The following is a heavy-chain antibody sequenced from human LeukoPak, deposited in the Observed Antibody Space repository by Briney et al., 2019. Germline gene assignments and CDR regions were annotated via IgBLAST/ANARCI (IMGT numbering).Heavy chain of an antibody. J-gene: IGHJ4*02. CDR1: GGSISSSSYY. V-gene: IGHV4-39*01. CDR3: ARGPPTDYYDSSGFYYVFDY. CDR2: IYYSGST. Sequence: SETLSLTCTVSGGSISSSSYYWGWIRQPPGKGLEWIGSIYYSGSTYYNSSLKSRITISVDTSKNQFSLKLSSVTAADTAVYFCARGPPTDYYDSSGFYYVFDYWGQGTLVTVSS. D-gene: IGHD3-22*01.